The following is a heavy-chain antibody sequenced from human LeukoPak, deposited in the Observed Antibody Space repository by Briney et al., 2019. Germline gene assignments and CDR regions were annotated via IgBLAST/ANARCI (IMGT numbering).Heavy chain of an antibody. CDR3: ARAQTYAYFDN. D-gene: IGHD2-2*01. J-gene: IGHJ4*02. Sequence: GGSLRLSCAASGFTVSSNYMSWVRQAPGKGLEWVSVIYSGGSTYYADSVKGRFTISRDNSKNTLYLQMNSLRAEDTAVYYCARAQTYAYFDNWGQGTLVTVSS. V-gene: IGHV3-66*01. CDR1: GFTVSSNY. CDR2: IYSGGST.